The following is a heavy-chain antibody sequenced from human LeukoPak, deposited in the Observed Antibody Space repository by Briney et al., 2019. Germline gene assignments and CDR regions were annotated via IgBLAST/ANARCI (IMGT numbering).Heavy chain of an antibody. CDR1: GFTFSSYA. CDR3: AKSIVGTTSISRFDY. Sequence: GGSLRLSCAASGFTFSSYAMSWVRQAPGKGLEWVSTISGRGGSTYYTDSVKGRFTISRDNSKNTLYLQMNSLRAEDTAVYYCAKSIVGTTSISRFDYWGQGTLVTVSS. CDR2: ISGRGGST. V-gene: IGHV3-23*01. J-gene: IGHJ4*02. D-gene: IGHD1-26*01.